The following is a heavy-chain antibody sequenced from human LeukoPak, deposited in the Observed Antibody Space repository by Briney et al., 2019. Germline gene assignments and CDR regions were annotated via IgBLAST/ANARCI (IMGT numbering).Heavy chain of an antibody. Sequence: GGSLRLSCAASGFTFSSYWMNWARQAPGKGLEWVASIDHNGNVNYYVDSVKGRFTISRDNAKNSLYLQTNSLRAEDTAVYYCARDSQPGIAVAGNWFDPWGQGTLVTVSS. V-gene: IGHV3-7*03. D-gene: IGHD6-19*01. J-gene: IGHJ5*02. CDR1: GFTFSSYW. CDR3: ARDSQPGIAVAGNWFDP. CDR2: IDHNGNVN.